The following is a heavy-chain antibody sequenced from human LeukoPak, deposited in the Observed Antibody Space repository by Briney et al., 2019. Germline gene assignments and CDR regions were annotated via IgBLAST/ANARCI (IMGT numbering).Heavy chain of an antibody. J-gene: IGHJ4*02. Sequence: GSLRLSCAASGFTFSSYAMSWVRQAPGKGLEWVSAISGSGGSTYYADSVKGRFTISRDNSKNTLYLQMNSLRAEDTAVYYCATTLTIFGVADDYWGQGTLVTVSS. CDR2: ISGSGGST. CDR1: GFTFSSYA. D-gene: IGHD3-3*01. V-gene: IGHV3-23*01. CDR3: ATTLTIFGVADDY.